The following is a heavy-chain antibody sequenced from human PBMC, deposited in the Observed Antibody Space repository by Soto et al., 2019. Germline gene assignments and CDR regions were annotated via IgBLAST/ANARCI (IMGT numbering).Heavy chain of an antibody. D-gene: IGHD6-13*01. J-gene: IGHJ6*02. V-gene: IGHV5-51*01. CDR3: ATRVQDPGKYYYGMDV. CDR1: GDSFTNYW. Sequence: PGESLKISCKGSGDSFTNYWIGWVRQMPGKGLEWMGVIYPRDSDTKYSPSFQGQVTISADKSTSTAYLQWSSLKASDTAMYYCATRVQDPGKYYYGMDVWGQGTTVTVSS. CDR2: IYPRDSDT.